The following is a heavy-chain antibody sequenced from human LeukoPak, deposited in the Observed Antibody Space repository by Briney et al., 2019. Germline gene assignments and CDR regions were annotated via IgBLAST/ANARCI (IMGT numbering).Heavy chain of an antibody. CDR2: IYSTGST. D-gene: IGHD3/OR15-3a*01. J-gene: IGHJ3*02. V-gene: IGHV4-61*02. CDR3: ARKRGQRAFDI. CDR1: GDSISSVSYY. Sequence: PSQTLSLTCTVSGDSISSVSYYWSWIRQPAGKGLEWIGRIYSTGSTSYNPSLKSRVTMSVDTSKNQFSLKLSSVTAADTAVYYCARKRGQRAFDIWGQGTMVTVSS.